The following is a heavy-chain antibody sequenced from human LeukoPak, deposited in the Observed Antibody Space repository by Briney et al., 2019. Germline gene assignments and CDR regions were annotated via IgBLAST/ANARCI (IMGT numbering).Heavy chain of an antibody. J-gene: IGHJ4*02. CDR2: INHSGSN. D-gene: IGHD3-10*01. CDR1: GGAFSGYD. Sequence: SGTLSLTCAVYGGAFSGYDWSWVRQPPGKGLEWMGEINHSGSNNYNPSLKSPITLSVDSPKNQFSLKLSSVTAADTAVYYCARWRKRSYYYGSGSVYYFDFWGQGTLVTVSS. V-gene: IGHV4-34*01. CDR3: ARWRKRSYYYGSGSVYYFDF.